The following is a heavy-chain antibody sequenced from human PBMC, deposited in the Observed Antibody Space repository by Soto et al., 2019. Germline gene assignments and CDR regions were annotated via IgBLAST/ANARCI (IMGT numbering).Heavy chain of an antibody. D-gene: IGHD2-15*01. CDR2: ISYDGSNK. V-gene: IGHV3-30-3*01. CDR1: GFTFSSYA. Sequence: PGGSLRLFCADSGFTFSSYAMHWVRQAPGKGLEWVAVISYDGSNKYYADSVKGRFTISRDNSKNTLYLQMNSLRAEDTAVYYCARDTLIPHIVVVVAAPDYWGQGTLVTVSS. CDR3: ARDTLIPHIVVVVAAPDY. J-gene: IGHJ4*02.